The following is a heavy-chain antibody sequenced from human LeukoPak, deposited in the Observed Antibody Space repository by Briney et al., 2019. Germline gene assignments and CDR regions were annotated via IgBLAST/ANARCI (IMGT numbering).Heavy chain of an antibody. CDR3: TSRVVVAATPFDY. CDR2: IKSKTDGGTT. D-gene: IGHD2-15*01. CDR1: GFTFSNAW. V-gene: IGHV3-15*01. J-gene: IGHJ4*02. Sequence: GGSLRLSCAASGFTFSNAWMSWVRQAPGKGLEWVGRIKSKTDGGTTDYAAPVKGRFTVSRDDSKNTLYLQMNSLKTEDTAVYYCTSRVVVAATPFDYWGQGTLVTVSS.